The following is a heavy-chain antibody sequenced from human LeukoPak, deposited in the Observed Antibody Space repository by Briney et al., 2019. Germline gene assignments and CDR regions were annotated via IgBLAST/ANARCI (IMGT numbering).Heavy chain of an antibody. J-gene: IGHJ4*02. Sequence: GGSLRLSCAASGFTFSTYAMSWVRQAPGRGLEWVSAISDSSSSIFYADSVKGRFTISRDNAKNSLYLQMNSLRAEDMALYYCAKDISGGSSSWYYFDYWGQGTLVTVSS. D-gene: IGHD6-13*01. CDR2: ISDSSSSI. V-gene: IGHV3-23*01. CDR1: GFTFSTYA. CDR3: AKDISGGSSSWYYFDY.